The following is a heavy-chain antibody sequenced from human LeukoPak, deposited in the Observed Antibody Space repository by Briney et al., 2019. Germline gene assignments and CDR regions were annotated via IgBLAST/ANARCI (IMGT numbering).Heavy chain of an antibody. CDR1: GYTFTSYG. CDR3: ARVETNGGRIFEYDFWSGLFDY. V-gene: IGHV1-18*01. J-gene: IGHJ4*02. CDR2: ISAYNGNT. D-gene: IGHD3-3*01. Sequence: ASVKVSCKASGYTFTSYGISWVRQAPGQGLEWMGWISAYNGNTNYAQKLQGRVTMTTDTSTSTAYMELRSLRSDDTAVYYCARVETNGGRIFEYDFWSGLFDYWGQGTLVTVSS.